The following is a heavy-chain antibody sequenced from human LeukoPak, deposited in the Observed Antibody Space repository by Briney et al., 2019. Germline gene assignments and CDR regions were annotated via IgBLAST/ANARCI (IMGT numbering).Heavy chain of an antibody. Sequence: SETLSLTCTVSGGSISSSSYYWGWIRRPPGKGLEWIGSIYYSGSTYYNPSLKSRVTISVDTSKNQFSLKLSSVTAADTAVYYCARRGPDLSYYDSSGYYPHFDYWGQGTLVTVSS. V-gene: IGHV4-39*01. CDR3: ARRGPDLSYYDSSGYYPHFDY. CDR1: GGSISSSSYY. CDR2: IYYSGST. D-gene: IGHD3-22*01. J-gene: IGHJ4*02.